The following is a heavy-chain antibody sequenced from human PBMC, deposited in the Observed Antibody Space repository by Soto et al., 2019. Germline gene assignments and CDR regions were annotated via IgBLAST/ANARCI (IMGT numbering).Heavy chain of an antibody. V-gene: IGHV3-7*01. Sequence: GGSLRLSCAASGFTFSSYWMSWARQAPGKGLEWVANIKQDGSEKYYVDSVKGRFTISRDNAKNSLYLQMNSLRAEDTAVYYCARVYYDSSGYYYWYFDLWGRGTLVTVSS. CDR3: ARVYYDSSGYYYWYFDL. CDR2: IKQDGSEK. J-gene: IGHJ2*01. CDR1: GFTFSSYW. D-gene: IGHD3-22*01.